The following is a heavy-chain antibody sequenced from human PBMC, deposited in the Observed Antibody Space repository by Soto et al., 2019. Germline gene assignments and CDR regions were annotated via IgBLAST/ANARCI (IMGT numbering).Heavy chain of an antibody. Sequence: EVQLLESGGGLVQPGGSLRLSCAASGFTFSSYAMSWVRQAPGKGLEWVSAISGSGGSTYYADSVKGRLTISRDNSKNTLYLQMNSLRAEDTAVYYCAKSTGQSPFYYYYGMDVWGQGTTVTVSS. CDR2: ISGSGGST. J-gene: IGHJ6*02. D-gene: IGHD2-8*02. CDR3: AKSTGQSPFYYYYGMDV. CDR1: GFTFSSYA. V-gene: IGHV3-23*01.